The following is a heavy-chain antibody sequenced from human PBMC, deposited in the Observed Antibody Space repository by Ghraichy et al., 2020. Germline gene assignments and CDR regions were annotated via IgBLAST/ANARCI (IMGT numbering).Heavy chain of an antibody. CDR1: GGSISSYY. CDR3: AGMSKASCTGSSCPIDY. J-gene: IGHJ4*02. V-gene: IGHV4-59*01. D-gene: IGHD2-8*02. Sequence: SETLSLTCIVSGGSISSYYWRWIRQSPGKGLEWIGYTFFSESTNYNPSLQSRVTISIDTPKNQFSLKMNSVTAADTAVYFCAGMSKASCTGSSCPIDYWGQGTLVTVSS. CDR2: TFFSEST.